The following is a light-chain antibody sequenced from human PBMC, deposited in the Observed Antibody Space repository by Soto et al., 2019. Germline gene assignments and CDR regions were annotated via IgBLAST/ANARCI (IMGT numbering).Light chain of an antibody. Sequence: EVVVTQSPATLSLSPGERATLSCRASQSVTSYLAWYQQKPGQAPRLLIYAASNRATGIPARFSGSGSGTDFTLTISSLEPEDFAVYYCQQRSNWPPVYTFGPGTK. J-gene: IGKJ2*01. CDR1: QSVTSY. V-gene: IGKV3-11*01. CDR2: AAS. CDR3: QQRSNWPPVYT.